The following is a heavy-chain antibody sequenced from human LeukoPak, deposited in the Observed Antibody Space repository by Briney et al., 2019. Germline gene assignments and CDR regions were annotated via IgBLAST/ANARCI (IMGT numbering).Heavy chain of an antibody. Sequence: SETLSLTCTVSSASISDYYWSWIRQPPGKGLEWIGDIYNSGTTNYNPSLKSRVTISLDTSNNQFSLRLSSVTAADSAAYYCARLIGAVGFFDLWGRGTLVTVSS. CDR3: ARLIGAVGFFDL. CDR1: SASISDYY. D-gene: IGHD1-26*01. V-gene: IGHV4-59*08. J-gene: IGHJ2*01. CDR2: IYNSGTT.